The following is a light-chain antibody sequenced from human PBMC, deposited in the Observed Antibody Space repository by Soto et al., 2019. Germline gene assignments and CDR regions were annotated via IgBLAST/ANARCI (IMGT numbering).Light chain of an antibody. Sequence: QSVLTQPPSASGSPGQSVTISCTGTSSDVGGYNYVSWYQLHPGKAPKLMIYGVTKRPSGVPDRFSGSKSGNTASLTVSGLQAEDEADYYCSSYAGRNNYVFGPGTKVTVL. CDR3: SSYAGRNNYV. CDR2: GVT. CDR1: SSDVGGYNY. J-gene: IGLJ1*01. V-gene: IGLV2-8*01.